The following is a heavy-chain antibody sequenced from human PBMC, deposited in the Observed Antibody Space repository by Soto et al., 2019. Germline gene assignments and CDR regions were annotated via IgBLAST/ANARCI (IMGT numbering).Heavy chain of an antibody. V-gene: IGHV4-31*03. CDR3: ARAKEYGGNGGDWFDP. CDR2: IYYSGST. J-gene: IGHJ5*02. CDR1: GGSISSGGYY. Sequence: QVQLQESGPGLVKPSQTLSLTCTVSGGSISSGGYYWSWIRQHPGKGLEWIGYIYYSGSTYYNPSLKTRVTISVDTSKNQFSLKLSSVTAADTAVYYCARAKEYGGNGGDWFDPWGQGTLVTVSS. D-gene: IGHD2-15*01.